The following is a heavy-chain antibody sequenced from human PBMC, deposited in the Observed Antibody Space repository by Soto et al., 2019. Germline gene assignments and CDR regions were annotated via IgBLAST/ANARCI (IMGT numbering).Heavy chain of an antibody. Sequence: QVQLVQSGADLKKPGASVKVSCKASGYTFTDYYMHWVRRAPGQGLEWMGWIKSNSGGTNYEQKFQGRVTMTRDTSIRTAYMELTRLASDDTDVYYCARAVLGYCGGSSCYWDYWGQGTQVTVSS. D-gene: IGHD2-15*01. CDR1: GYTFTDYY. CDR2: IKSNSGGT. V-gene: IGHV1-2*02. J-gene: IGHJ4*02. CDR3: ARAVLGYCGGSSCYWDY.